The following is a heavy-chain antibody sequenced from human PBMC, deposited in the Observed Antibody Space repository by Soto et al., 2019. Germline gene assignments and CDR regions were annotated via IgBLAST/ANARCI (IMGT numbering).Heavy chain of an antibody. CDR1: GCTFSSYL. CDR3: ATLPPRVVVALAEFPS. V-gene: IGHV3-74*01. CDR2: TNSDGSDT. D-gene: IGHD2-21*01. Sequence: GGSLRLSCAASGCTFSSYLMYWVRQAPGKGLVWVSRTNSDGSDTSYADSVKGRFTISVDKANNQFSLRLTSVTAADSAIYYCATLPPRVVVALAEFPSWGQGSLVTVS. J-gene: IGHJ5*02.